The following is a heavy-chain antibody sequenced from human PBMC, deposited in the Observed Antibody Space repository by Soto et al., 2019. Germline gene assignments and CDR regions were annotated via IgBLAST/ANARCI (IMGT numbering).Heavy chain of an antibody. V-gene: IGHV3-33*01. J-gene: IGHJ3*02. CDR3: ARGRATVVGGLQFDALDM. CDR2: IWYDGTNT. D-gene: IGHD4-17*01. CDR1: GFTFSSYG. Sequence: QVQLVESGGGVVQPGRSLSLSCVASGFTFSSYGIHWVRQAPGKGLQWVAIIWYDGTNTYFADSVRGRFTITGHNSKNTVYLPLNSLRAAATAVYYCARGRATVVGGLQFDALDMWCQGTVVTVSS.